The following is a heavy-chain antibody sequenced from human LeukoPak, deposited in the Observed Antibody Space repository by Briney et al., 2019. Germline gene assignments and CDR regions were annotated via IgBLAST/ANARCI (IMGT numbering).Heavy chain of an antibody. Sequence: GRSLRLSCAASGFTFSSYGMHWVRQAPGQGLEWVAVIWYDGSNKYYADSVKGRFTISRDNSKNTLYLQMNSLRAEDTAVYYCARARGENDILTGYPGAFDIWGQGTMVTVSS. CDR3: ARARGENDILTGYPGAFDI. CDR2: IWYDGSNK. D-gene: IGHD3-9*01. J-gene: IGHJ3*02. V-gene: IGHV3-33*01. CDR1: GFTFSSYG.